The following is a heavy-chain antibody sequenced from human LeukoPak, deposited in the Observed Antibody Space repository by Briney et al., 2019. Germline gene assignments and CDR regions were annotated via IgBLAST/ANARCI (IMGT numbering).Heavy chain of an antibody. D-gene: IGHD1-26*01. J-gene: IGHJ4*02. CDR2: VCNSGST. CDR1: GGSISIYY. Sequence: PSETLSLTCSVSGGSISIYYWSWIRQPPGKGLEWIGYVCNSGSTDYNPSLKSRVTISVDTSKNQFSLKVNSVTASDTAVYYCVRDRELYYWGQGILVTVSS. CDR3: VRDRELYY. V-gene: IGHV4-59*01.